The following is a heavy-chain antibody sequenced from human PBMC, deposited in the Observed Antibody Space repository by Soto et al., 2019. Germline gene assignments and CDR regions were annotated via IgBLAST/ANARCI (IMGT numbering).Heavy chain of an antibody. Sequence: QLQLQESGPGLVKPSETLSLTCTVSGGSISSSSYYWGWIRQPPGKGLEWIGRIYYSGRTYYNPTLNGRGTISVDTPKSQFSLKLSSVTAADTAVDYCSRHSIITSLAGPMIDLFDPLGQGTLVTVSS. CDR3: SRHSIITSLAGPMIDLFDP. CDR1: GGSISSSSYY. V-gene: IGHV4-39*01. J-gene: IGHJ5*02. D-gene: IGHD3-22*01. CDR2: IYYSGRT.